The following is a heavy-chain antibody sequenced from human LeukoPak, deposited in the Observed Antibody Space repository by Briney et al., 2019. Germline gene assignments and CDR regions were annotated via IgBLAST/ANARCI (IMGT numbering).Heavy chain of an antibody. CDR2: IYYSGST. D-gene: IGHD3-10*01. CDR1: GGSISSSSYY. CDR3: ATQAYITMVRGVITQFDY. V-gene: IGHV4-39*01. J-gene: IGHJ4*02. Sequence: PSETLSLTCTVSGGSISSSSYYWGWIRQPPGKGLEWIGSIYYSGSTYYNPSLKSRVTISVDTSKNQFSLKLSSVTAADTAVYYCATQAYITMVRGVITQFDYWAQRTVVTVSS.